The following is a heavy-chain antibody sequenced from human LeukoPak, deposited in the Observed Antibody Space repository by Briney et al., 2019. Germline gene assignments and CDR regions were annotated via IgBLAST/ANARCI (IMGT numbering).Heavy chain of an antibody. CDR2: IYYTGSA. J-gene: IGHJ4*02. CDR1: GGSISNTSYY. Sequence: PSETLSLTCTVSGGSISNTSYYWGWIRQPPGKGLEWFGIIYYTGSAYYNPSLKSRVTISVDTSKNQFSLKLTSVTAADTAMYYCVRWPHQVRGYDSWGQGTLVTVSS. V-gene: IGHV4-39*01. D-gene: IGHD3-16*01. CDR3: VRWPHQVRGYDS.